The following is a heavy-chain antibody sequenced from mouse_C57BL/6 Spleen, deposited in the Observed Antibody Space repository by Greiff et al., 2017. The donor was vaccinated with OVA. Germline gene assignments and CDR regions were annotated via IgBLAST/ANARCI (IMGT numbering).Heavy chain of an antibody. V-gene: IGHV1-62-2*01. CDR2: FYPGSGSI. CDR3: ERHAKGYDDDPYYYAMDY. CDR1: GYTFTEYT. J-gene: IGHJ4*01. Sequence: VQLQQSGAELVKPGASVKLSCKASGYTFTEYTIHWVKQRSGQGLEWIGWFYPGSGSIKYNEKFKDKATLTADKSSSTVYMELSRLTSEDSAVYCCERHAKGYDDDPYYYAMDYWGQGTSVTVSS. D-gene: IGHD2-4*01.